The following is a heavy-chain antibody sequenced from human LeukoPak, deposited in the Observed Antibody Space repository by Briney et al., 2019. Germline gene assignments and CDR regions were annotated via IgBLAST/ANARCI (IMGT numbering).Heavy chain of an antibody. J-gene: IGHJ3*02. CDR1: GYTFTNYY. Sequence: ASVKVSCKAPGYTFTNYYIHWVRQAPGQGLEWMGWINSNRGGTNYAQKFQGRVTMTRDTSISTAYMELRSVRSDDTAVYYCARDLGDDAFDIWGPGTMVTVSS. CDR3: ARDLGDDAFDI. D-gene: IGHD3-3*01. CDR2: INSNRGGT. V-gene: IGHV1-2*02.